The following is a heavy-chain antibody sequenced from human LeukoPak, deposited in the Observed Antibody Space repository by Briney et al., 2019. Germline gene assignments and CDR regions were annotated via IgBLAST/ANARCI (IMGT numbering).Heavy chain of an antibody. Sequence: GGSLRLSCAASGFTFRSHAMHWVRQAPGKGLEWVAIISNDGSDKYYADSVKGRFTISRDNSKNTLSLQMNTLRAEDTAVYYCAKDCAAAHSVEWFDPWGQGTLVTVSS. V-gene: IGHV3-30-3*01. CDR1: GFTFRSHA. D-gene: IGHD2-2*01. CDR2: ISNDGSDK. CDR3: AKDCAAAHSVEWFDP. J-gene: IGHJ5*02.